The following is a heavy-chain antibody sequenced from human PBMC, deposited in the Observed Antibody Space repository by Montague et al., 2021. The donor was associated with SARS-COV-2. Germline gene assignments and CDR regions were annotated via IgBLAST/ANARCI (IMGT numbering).Heavy chain of an antibody. CDR2: ISYDGSNQ. D-gene: IGHD2-2*03. J-gene: IGHJ4*02. V-gene: IGHV3-30-3*01. Sequence: SLRLSCAASEFDFSSYPIHWVRQAPGKGLEWVAVISYDGSNQYYVDSVKGRFTISRDNSKNTVFLQMNSLRADDTAVYYCVGALDIVVVAATMGFEHWGQGTLVTVSA. CDR3: VGALDIVVVAATMGFEH. CDR1: EFDFSSYP.